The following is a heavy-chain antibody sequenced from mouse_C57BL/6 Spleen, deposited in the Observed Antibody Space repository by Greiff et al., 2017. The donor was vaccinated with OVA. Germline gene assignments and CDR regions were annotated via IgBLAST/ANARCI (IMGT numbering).Heavy chain of an antibody. J-gene: IGHJ3*01. V-gene: IGHV1-50*01. Sequence: QVQLQQPGAELVKPGASVKLSCKASGYTFTSYWMQWVKQRPGQGLEWIGEIDPSDSYTNYNQKFKGKATLTVDTSSSTAYMQLSSLTSEDSAVYYCARSPHSEGCAYGGQGTLVTVSA. CDR2: IDPSDSYT. CDR3: ARSPHSEGCAY. CDR1: GYTFTSYW.